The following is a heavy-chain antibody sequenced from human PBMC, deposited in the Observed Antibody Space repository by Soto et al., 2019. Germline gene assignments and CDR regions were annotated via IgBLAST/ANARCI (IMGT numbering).Heavy chain of an antibody. CDR1: GGSISSYY. CDR3: ARFNWNRWFDP. V-gene: IGHV4-59*01. CDR2: IYYSGST. Sequence: SETLSLTCTVSGGSISSYYWSWIRQPPGKGLEWIGYIYYSGSTNYNPSLKSRVTISVDTSKNQFSLKLSSVTAADTAVYYCARFNWNRWFDPWGQGTLVTVSS. J-gene: IGHJ5*02. D-gene: IGHD1-1*01.